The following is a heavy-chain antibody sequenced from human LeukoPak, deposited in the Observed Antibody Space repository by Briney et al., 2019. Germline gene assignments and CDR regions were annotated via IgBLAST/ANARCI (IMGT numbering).Heavy chain of an antibody. CDR3: ARVFIAAAGDFDY. CDR2: IYYSGST. J-gene: IGHJ4*02. Sequence: SETLSLTCTVSGYSISSGYYWGWIRQPPGKGLEWIGSIYYSGSTYYNPSLKSRVTISVDTSKNQFSLKLSSVTAADTAVYYCARVFIAAAGDFDYWGQGTLVTVSS. CDR1: GYSISSGYY. V-gene: IGHV4-38-2*02. D-gene: IGHD6-13*01.